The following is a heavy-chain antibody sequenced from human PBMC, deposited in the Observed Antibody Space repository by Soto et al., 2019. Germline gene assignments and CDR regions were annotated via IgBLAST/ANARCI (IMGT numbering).Heavy chain of an antibody. V-gene: IGHV3-21*06. Sequence: EVQLVESGGGLVEPGGSVRLSCEASGFTFTSDSMTWVRQAPGKGLEWVSSISSHGRDIFYADSVKGRFTISRDNAKDSLHLQMNSLTGEASAVYYCARGAALAGKLDLWGQGTLVTVSS. CDR2: ISSHGRDI. CDR1: GFTFTSDS. D-gene: IGHD6-19*01. J-gene: IGHJ4*02. CDR3: ARGAALAGKLDL.